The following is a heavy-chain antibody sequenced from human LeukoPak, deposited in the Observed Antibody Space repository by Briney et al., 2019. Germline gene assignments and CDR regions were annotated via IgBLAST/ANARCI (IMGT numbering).Heavy chain of an antibody. V-gene: IGHV4-61*01. J-gene: IGHJ4*02. CDR2: IHYTGNT. D-gene: IGHD3-9*01. CDR3: ARDGAGMTGTGLDY. Sequence: SETLSLTCTVSNGSINFVSYYWRWIRQPPGKGLEWLVYIHYTGNTIYNPSLKSRVTISMDTAKNQFSLKVSSVTAADTAVYYCARDGAGMTGTGLDYWGQGILATVSS. CDR1: NGSINFVSYY.